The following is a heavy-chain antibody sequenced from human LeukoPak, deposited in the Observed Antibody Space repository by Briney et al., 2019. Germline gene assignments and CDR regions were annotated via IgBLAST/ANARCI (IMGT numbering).Heavy chain of an antibody. CDR3: AGGGITISWYDGAFDI. CDR1: GYTFTGYY. J-gene: IGHJ3*02. CDR2: INPNSGDT. V-gene: IGHV1-2*02. D-gene: IGHD6-13*01. Sequence: GASVKVSCKASGYTFTGYYMHWVRQAPGQGLEWMGWINPNSGDTNYAQKFQGRVTMTRDTSISTAYMELSRLRSDDTAVYYCAGGGITISWYDGAFDIWGQGTMVTVSS.